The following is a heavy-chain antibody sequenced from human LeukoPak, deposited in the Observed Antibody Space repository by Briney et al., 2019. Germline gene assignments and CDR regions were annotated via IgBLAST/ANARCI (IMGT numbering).Heavy chain of an antibody. CDR2: TNHSGST. J-gene: IGHJ4*02. CDR1: GGSFSGYY. D-gene: IGHD1-26*01. CDR3: AREGGVDY. V-gene: IGHV4-34*01. Sequence: PSETLSLTCAVYGGSFSGYYWSWIRQPPGKGLEWIGETNHSGSTNYNPSLKSRVTISVDTSKNQFSLKLSSVTAADTAVYYCAREGGVDYWGQGTLVTVSS.